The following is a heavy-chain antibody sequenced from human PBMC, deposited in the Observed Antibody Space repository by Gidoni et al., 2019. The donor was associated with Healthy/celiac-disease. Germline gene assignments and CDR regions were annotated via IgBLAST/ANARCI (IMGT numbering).Heavy chain of an antibody. CDR2: INHSGST. V-gene: IGHV4-34*01. J-gene: IGHJ3*02. D-gene: IGHD3-10*01. CDR1: GGSFSGYY. CDR3: ASAAGFGELGAFDI. Sequence: QVQLQQWGAGLLKPSETLSLPCAVYGGSFSGYYWSWIRQPPGTGLEWIGEINHSGSTNYNPSLKSRVTISVDTSKNQFSLKLSSVTAADTAVYYCASAAGFGELGAFDIWGQGTMVTVSS.